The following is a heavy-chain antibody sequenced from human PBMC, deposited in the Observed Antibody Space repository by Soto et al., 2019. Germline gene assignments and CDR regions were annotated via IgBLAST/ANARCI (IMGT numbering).Heavy chain of an antibody. V-gene: IGHV1-3*01. CDR1: GYTFTSYA. Sequence: GASVKVSCKASGYTFTSYAMHWVRQAPGPRLEWMGWINAGNGNTKYSQKFQGRVTITRDTSASTAYMELSSLRSEDTAVYYCARDSEYSGYDSLPRDYYYYGMDVWGQGTTVTVSS. D-gene: IGHD5-12*01. J-gene: IGHJ6*02. CDR2: INAGNGNT. CDR3: ARDSEYSGYDSLPRDYYYYGMDV.